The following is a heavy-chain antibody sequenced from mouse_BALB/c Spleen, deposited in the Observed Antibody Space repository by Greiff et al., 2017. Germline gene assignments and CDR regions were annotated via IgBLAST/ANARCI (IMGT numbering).Heavy chain of an antibody. J-gene: IGHJ2*01. CDR1: GYSITSGYY. D-gene: IGHD2-14*01. CDR2: ISYDGSN. V-gene: IGHV3-6*02. CDR3: ARYRYDWGYYFDY. Sequence: VQLQQSGPGLVKPSQSLSLTCSVTGYSITSGYYWNWIRQFPGNKLEWMGYISYDGSNNYNPSLKNRISITSDTSKNQFFLKLNSVTTEDTATYYCARYRYDWGYYFDYWGQGTTLTVSS.